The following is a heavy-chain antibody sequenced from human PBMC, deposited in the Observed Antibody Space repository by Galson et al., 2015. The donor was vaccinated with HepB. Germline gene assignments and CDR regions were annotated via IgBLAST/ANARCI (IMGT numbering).Heavy chain of an antibody. CDR1: GDSVSRGSYY. CDR2: VYYTGYT. D-gene: IGHD1-26*01. J-gene: IGHJ4*02. V-gene: IGHV4-39*01. Sequence: ETLSPTCPVSGDSVSRGSYYWGWIRPPPGKGLAWTGSVYYTGYTYYNPPLQSRVTVSMDTSKTQFSLTLRSVPAADTAVYYCASLVGASPGYYWGQGTLVTVSS. CDR3: ASLVGASPGYY.